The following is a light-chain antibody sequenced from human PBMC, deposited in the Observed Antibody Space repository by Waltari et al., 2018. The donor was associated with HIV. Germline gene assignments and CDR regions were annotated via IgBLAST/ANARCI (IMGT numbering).Light chain of an antibody. J-gene: IGLJ2*01. Sequence: QSALTQPRSVSGSPGQSVPISCTGTSSAVGGYNYVSWYQQHPGNAPKLMIYDVSKRPSGVPDRFSGSKSGNTASLTISGLQAEDEADYYCCSYAGSYTFVVFGGGTKLTVL. CDR3: CSYAGSYTFVV. CDR1: SSAVGGYNY. CDR2: DVS. V-gene: IGLV2-11*01.